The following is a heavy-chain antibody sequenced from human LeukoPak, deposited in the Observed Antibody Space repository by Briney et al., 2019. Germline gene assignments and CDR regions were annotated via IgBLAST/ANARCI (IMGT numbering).Heavy chain of an antibody. Sequence: SGGSLRLSCAASGFTFSSYSMNWVGQAPGKGLEGVASISSSSSYIYYADSVKGRFTISTDNAKNSLYLQMNSLKAKARALYYCARFPEGGLYYDSSGYYQNFDYWGQGTLVTVSS. J-gene: IGHJ4*02. CDR1: GFTFSSYS. D-gene: IGHD3-22*01. CDR3: ARFPEGGLYYDSSGYYQNFDY. V-gene: IGHV3-21*01. CDR2: ISSSSSYI.